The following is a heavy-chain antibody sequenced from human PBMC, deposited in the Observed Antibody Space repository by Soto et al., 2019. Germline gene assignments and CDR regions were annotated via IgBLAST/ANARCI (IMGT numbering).Heavy chain of an antibody. D-gene: IGHD6-6*01. CDR1: SDSMNSGGYY. CDR3: ARRGGSSSGYYYYAMDV. Sequence: SETLSLTCSVSSDSMNSGGYYWSWIRQHPGKGLEWIGYIYSNGDTYYNPSLKCRVTISVDTSKNQFSLNLTSVTAADTAVYYCARRGGSSSGYYYYAMDVWGQGTTVTVSS. J-gene: IGHJ6*02. V-gene: IGHV4-31*03. CDR2: IYSNGDT.